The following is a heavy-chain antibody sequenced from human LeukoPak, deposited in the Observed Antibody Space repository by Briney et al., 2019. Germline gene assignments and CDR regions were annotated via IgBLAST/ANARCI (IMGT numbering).Heavy chain of an antibody. V-gene: IGHV4-34*01. Sequence: PSETLSLTCAVYGGSFSGYYWSWIRQPPGKGLEWIGEINHSGSTNYNPSLKSRVTISVDTSKNQFSLKLSSVTAADTAVYYCARGSYDFWSGYPIPNFDYWGQGTLATVSS. CDR2: INHSGST. D-gene: IGHD3-3*01. CDR3: ARGSYDFWSGYPIPNFDY. CDR1: GGSFSGYY. J-gene: IGHJ4*02.